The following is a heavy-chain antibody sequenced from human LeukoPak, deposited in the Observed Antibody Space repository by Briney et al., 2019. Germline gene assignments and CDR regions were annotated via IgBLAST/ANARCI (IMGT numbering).Heavy chain of an antibody. D-gene: IGHD3-22*01. J-gene: IGHJ3*02. CDR1: GYTFTGYY. CDR3: ASYSVTMTFDI. CDR2: ISAYNGNT. V-gene: IGHV1-18*04. Sequence: PEASVKVSCKASGYTFTGYYMHWVRQAPGQGLEWMGWISAYNGNTNYVQKFQGRVTMTTDTSTSTAYMELRSLRSDDTAVYYCASYSVTMTFDIWGQGTMVTVSS.